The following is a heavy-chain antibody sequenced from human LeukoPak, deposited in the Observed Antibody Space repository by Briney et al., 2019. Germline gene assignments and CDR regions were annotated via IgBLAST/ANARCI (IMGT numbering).Heavy chain of an antibody. CDR1: GLIVSSNY. Sequence: PGGSLRLSCAASGLIVSSNYMGWVRQAPGKGLEWVSFLYGGGSTGYADSVKGRFTISRVNSKNALYLQMNNLRDEDTTMYYCARVSSDSRGWYHFDSWGQGTLVTVSS. CDR3: ARVSSDSRGWYHFDS. J-gene: IGHJ4*02. V-gene: IGHV3-53*01. D-gene: IGHD6-19*01. CDR2: LYGGGST.